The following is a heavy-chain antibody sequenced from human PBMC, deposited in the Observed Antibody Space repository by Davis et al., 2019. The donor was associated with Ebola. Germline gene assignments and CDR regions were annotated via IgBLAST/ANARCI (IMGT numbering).Heavy chain of an antibody. Sequence: PGGSLRLSCAASGFTFNNYWMSWVRQAPGKGLEWVSSISSSGSIIHYADSVKGRFTIPRDNAKKSLSLQMNNLGVGDTAVYFCATRLLSGGGLDNWGRGTRVTVSS. CDR3: ATRLLSGGGLDN. D-gene: IGHD3-9*01. V-gene: IGHV3-21*03. J-gene: IGHJ4*02. CDR1: GFTFNNYW. CDR2: ISSSGSII.